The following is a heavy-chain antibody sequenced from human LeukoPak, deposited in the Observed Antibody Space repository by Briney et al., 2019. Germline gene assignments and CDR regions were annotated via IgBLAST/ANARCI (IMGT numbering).Heavy chain of an antibody. D-gene: IGHD3-22*01. J-gene: IGHJ3*02. Sequence: GGSLRLSCAASGFTFSSYAMSWVRQAQGKGLEWVSAISGSGGSTYYADSVKGRFTISRDNSKNTLYLQMNSLRAEDTAVYYCAKVMDAYYYDSSGSYDAFDIWGQGTMVTVSS. CDR3: AKVMDAYYYDSSGSYDAFDI. CDR1: GFTFSSYA. CDR2: ISGSGGST. V-gene: IGHV3-23*01.